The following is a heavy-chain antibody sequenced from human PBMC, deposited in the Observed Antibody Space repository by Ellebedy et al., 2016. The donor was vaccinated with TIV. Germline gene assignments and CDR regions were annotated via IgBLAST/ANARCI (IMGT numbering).Heavy chain of an antibody. CDR3: AKGLDAYDLGGDY. V-gene: IGHV3-23*01. CDR1: GFVFSNHA. CDR2: VSGSGGET. D-gene: IGHD3-3*01. J-gene: IGHJ4*02. Sequence: GEPLKISCAASGFVFSNHAMTWVRQAPGKGLEWVSGVSGSGGETFYADSVKGRFTISRDNSKHIVYLQMNSLRVEDTAVYYCAKGLDAYDLGGDYWGQGTLVTVSS.